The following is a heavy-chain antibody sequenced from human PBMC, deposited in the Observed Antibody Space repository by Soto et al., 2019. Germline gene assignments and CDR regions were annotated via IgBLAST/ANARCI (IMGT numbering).Heavy chain of an antibody. CDR2: IRSKAYGGTT. J-gene: IGHJ6*02. D-gene: IGHD2-8*01. CDR1: GFTFGDYA. CDR3: TSTNGDSIYYYGMDV. Sequence: GGSLRLSCTASGFTFGDYAMSWFRQAPGKGLEWVGFIRSKAYGGTTEYAASVKGRFTISRDDSKSIAYLQMNSLKTEDTAVYYCTSTNGDSIYYYGMDVWGQGTTVTVSS. V-gene: IGHV3-49*03.